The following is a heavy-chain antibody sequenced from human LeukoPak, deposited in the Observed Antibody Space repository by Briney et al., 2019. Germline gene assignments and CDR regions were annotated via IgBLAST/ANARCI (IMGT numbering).Heavy chain of an antibody. V-gene: IGHV5-51*01. Sequence: GESLKISCKGSGYSFTNYWIGWVRQMPGKGLEWMGIIYPGDSDTRYSPSFQGQVTISADKSISTAYLQWSSLKASDTAMYYCARRRTYYYDSSGYSGWFDPWGQGTLVTVSS. D-gene: IGHD3-22*01. CDR1: GYSFTNYW. CDR2: IYPGDSDT. J-gene: IGHJ5*02. CDR3: ARRRTYYYDSSGYSGWFDP.